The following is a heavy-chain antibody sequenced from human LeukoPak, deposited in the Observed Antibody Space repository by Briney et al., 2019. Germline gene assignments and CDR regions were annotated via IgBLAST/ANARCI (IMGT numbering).Heavy chain of an antibody. D-gene: IGHD6-19*01. V-gene: IGHV4-4*02. CDR3: ARGSGIAVAGFDY. Sequence: SETLSLTCAVSGGSISSSNWWSWVRQPPGKGLEWIGEIYHSGSTNYNPSLKSRVTISVDTSKNQFSLKLSSVTAADTAVYYCARGSGIAVAGFDYWGQGTLVTVSS. CDR2: IYHSGST. CDR1: GGSISSSNW. J-gene: IGHJ4*02.